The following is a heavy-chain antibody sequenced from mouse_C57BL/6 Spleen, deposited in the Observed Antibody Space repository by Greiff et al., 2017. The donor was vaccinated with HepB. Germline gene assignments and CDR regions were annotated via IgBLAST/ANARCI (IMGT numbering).Heavy chain of an antibody. CDR2: IYPGDGDT. V-gene: IGHV1-82*01. CDR1: GYAFSSSW. CDR3: ARWILTTVVDYYAMDY. D-gene: IGHD1-1*01. J-gene: IGHJ4*01. Sequence: VQLQESGPELVKPGASVKISCKASGYAFSSSWMNWVKQRPGKGLEWIGRIYPGDGDTNYNGKFKGKATLTADKSSSTAYMQLSSLTSEDSAVYVCARWILTTVVDYYAMDYWGQGTSVTVSS.